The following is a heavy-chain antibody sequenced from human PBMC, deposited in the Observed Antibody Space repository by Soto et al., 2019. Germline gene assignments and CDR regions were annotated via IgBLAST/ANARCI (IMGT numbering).Heavy chain of an antibody. V-gene: IGHV3-11*06. Sequence: GGSLSLACAASGFTFSEYYMSWIRQAPGQGLEWVSYISISSSYTNYADSVKGRFTISRDNAKNSLYLQMNSLRAEDTAVYYCARDRSRVLRYFDWLSGRYPISSLFHVDYWGQGTLVTVSS. CDR3: ARDRSRVLRYFDWLSGRYPISSLFHVDY. D-gene: IGHD3-9*01. CDR1: GFTFSEYY. CDR2: ISISSSYT. J-gene: IGHJ4*02.